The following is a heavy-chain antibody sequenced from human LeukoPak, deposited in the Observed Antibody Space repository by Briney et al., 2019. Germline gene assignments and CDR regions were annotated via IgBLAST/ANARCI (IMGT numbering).Heavy chain of an antibody. V-gene: IGHV3-23*01. CDR2: ISGSGGST. CDR3: AKTSVDSSSWYEDAFDI. J-gene: IGHJ3*02. D-gene: IGHD6-13*01. Sequence: PGGSLRLSXAASGFTFSSYAMSWVRQAPGKGLEWVSAISGSGGSTYYADSVKGRFTISRDNSKNTLYLQMNSLRAEDTAVYYCAKTSVDSSSWYEDAFDIWGQGTMVTVSS. CDR1: GFTFSSYA.